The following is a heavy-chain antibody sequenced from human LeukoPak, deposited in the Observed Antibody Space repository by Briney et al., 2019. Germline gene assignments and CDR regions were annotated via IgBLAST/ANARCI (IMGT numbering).Heavy chain of an antibody. V-gene: IGHV3-74*01. CDR3: AMDDPGATYYYYYMDV. J-gene: IGHJ6*03. CDR2: INSDGSST. D-gene: IGHD1-26*01. Sequence: GGSLRLSCAASGFTFSSYWMHWVRQAPGKGLVWVSRINSDGSSTSYADSVKGRFTISRDNAKNTLYLQMNSLRAEDTAVYYCAMDDPGATYYYYYMDVWGKGTTVTVSS. CDR1: GFTFSSYW.